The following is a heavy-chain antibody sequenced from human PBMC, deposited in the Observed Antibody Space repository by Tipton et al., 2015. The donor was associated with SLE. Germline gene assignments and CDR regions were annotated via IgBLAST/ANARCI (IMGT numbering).Heavy chain of an antibody. D-gene: IGHD3/OR15-3a*01. CDR1: GFMFGSYE. CDR2: VSSSATTI. V-gene: IGHV3-48*03. CDR3: ASLSRTGLKFFDS. J-gene: IGHJ4*02. Sequence: SLRLSCAASGFMFGSYEMNWVRQAPGKGLEWVSYVSSSATTIYYANSVKGRFTVSRDNAKNSLYLQMDSLRAEDTAVYYCASLSRTGLKFFDSWGPGTLVTLSS.